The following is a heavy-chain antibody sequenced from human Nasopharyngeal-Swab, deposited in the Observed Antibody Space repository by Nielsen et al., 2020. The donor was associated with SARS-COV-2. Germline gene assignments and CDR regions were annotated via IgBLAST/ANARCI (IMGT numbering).Heavy chain of an antibody. Sequence: LSLTCAASGFTFSSYAMHWVRQAPGKGLEWVAVIWYDGSNKYYADSVKGRFTISRDNSKNTLYLQMNSLRAEDTAVYYCARERGEYGDYWGEAFDIWGQGTMVTVSS. CDR2: IWYDGSNK. CDR1: GFTFSSYA. V-gene: IGHV3-33*08. CDR3: ARERGEYGDYWGEAFDI. J-gene: IGHJ3*02. D-gene: IGHD4-17*01.